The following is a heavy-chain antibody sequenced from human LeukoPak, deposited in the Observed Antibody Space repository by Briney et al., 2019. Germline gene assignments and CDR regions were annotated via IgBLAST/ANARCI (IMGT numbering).Heavy chain of an antibody. CDR3: AKDLSGYSPLYQLYYFDY. CDR2: ISYDGSNK. Sequence: KAGGSLRLSCAASGFTFSSYAMHWVRQAPGKGLEWVAVISYDGSNKYYADSVKGRFTISRDNSKNTLYLQMNSLRAEDTAVYYCAKDLSGYSPLYQLYYFDYWGQGTLVTVSS. D-gene: IGHD3-22*01. V-gene: IGHV3-30-3*01. CDR1: GFTFSSYA. J-gene: IGHJ4*02.